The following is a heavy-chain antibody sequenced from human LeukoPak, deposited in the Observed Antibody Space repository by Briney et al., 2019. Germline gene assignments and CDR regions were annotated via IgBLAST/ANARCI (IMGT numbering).Heavy chain of an antibody. V-gene: IGHV1-8*01. CDR2: MNPKSGNT. CDR3: TRGLYYYDSSDSDGFDI. CDR1: GYTLVSYD. J-gene: IGHJ3*02. D-gene: IGHD3-22*01. Sequence: ASPKVSCKASGYTLVSYDLNWVRQAPGPGLEWMGRMNPKSGNTGYAQKFQGRVTFTRTTSISTAYMELRSLTSDDTAVYYCTRGLYYYDSSDSDGFDIWGQGTMVTVYS.